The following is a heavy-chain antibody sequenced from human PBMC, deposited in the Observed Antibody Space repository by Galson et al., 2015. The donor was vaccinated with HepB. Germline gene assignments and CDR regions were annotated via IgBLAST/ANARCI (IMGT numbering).Heavy chain of an antibody. V-gene: IGHV4-34*01. CDR3: ARLGDASPGSYYYYYYGMDV. CDR1: GGSFSGYY. D-gene: IGHD1-26*01. Sequence: ETLSLTCAVYGGSFSGYYWSWIRQPPGKGLEWIGEINHSGSTNYNPSLKSRVTISVDTSKNQFSLKLSSVTAADTAVYYCARLGDASPGSYYYYYYGMDVWGQGTTVTVSS. CDR2: INHSGST. J-gene: IGHJ6*02.